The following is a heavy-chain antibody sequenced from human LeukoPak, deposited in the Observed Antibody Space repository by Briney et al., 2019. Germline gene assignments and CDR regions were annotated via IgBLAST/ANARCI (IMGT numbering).Heavy chain of an antibody. V-gene: IGHV3-21*01. CDR3: VGDDILTGYYNSPSAYYFDY. CDR1: GFTFSSYS. Sequence: NPGGSLRLSCAASGFTFSSYSMNWVRQAPGKGLEWVSSISSSSSYIYYADSVKGRFTISRDNAKNSLYLQMNSLRAEDTAVYYCVGDDILTGYYNSPSAYYFDYWGQGTLVTVSS. CDR2: ISSSSSYI. J-gene: IGHJ4*02. D-gene: IGHD3-9*01.